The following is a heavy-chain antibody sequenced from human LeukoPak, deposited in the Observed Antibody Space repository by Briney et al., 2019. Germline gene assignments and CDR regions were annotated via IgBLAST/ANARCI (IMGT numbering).Heavy chain of an antibody. D-gene: IGHD6-13*01. CDR1: GFTFSTYA. CDR2: ISGSGDST. CDR3: ARILAAAGVDY. J-gene: IGHJ4*02. Sequence: GGSLRLSCAASGFTFSTYAVNWVRQAPGKGLEWVSTISGSGDSTYYADSVKGRFTISRDNSKNTMYVQMNSLRAEDTAVYYCARILAAAGVDYWGQGILVTVSS. V-gene: IGHV3-23*01.